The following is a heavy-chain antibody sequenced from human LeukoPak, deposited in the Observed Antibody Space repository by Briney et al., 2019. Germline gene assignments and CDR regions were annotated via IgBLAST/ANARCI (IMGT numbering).Heavy chain of an antibody. CDR1: GGSFSGYY. V-gene: IGHV4-34*01. CDR3: ARVVGARDSWFDP. J-gene: IGHJ5*02. D-gene: IGHD1-26*01. CDR2: INHSGST. Sequence: PSETLSLTCAVYGGSFSGYYWSWIRQPPGKGLEWIGEINHSGSTNYNPSLKSRVTISVDTSKNQFSLKLSSVTAADTAVYYCARVVGARDSWFDPWGQGTLVAVSS.